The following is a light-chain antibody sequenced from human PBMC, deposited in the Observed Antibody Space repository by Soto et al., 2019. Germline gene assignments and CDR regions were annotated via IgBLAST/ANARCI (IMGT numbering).Light chain of an antibody. CDR2: GAS. J-gene: IGKJ3*01. Sequence: EIVLTQSPGTLSLSPGERATLSCRASQSVSSSYLAWYQQKPGQAPRLLIYGASSRATGIPDRFSGSGSGTDFTLTISRLEPEDVAVYYCQQYGSSPGMVTFGPGTKVDIK. CDR3: QQYGSSPGMVT. V-gene: IGKV3-20*01. CDR1: QSVSSSY.